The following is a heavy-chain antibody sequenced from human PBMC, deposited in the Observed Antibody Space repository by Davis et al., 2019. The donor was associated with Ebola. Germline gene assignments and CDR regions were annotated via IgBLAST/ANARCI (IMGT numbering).Heavy chain of an antibody. V-gene: IGHV3-7*01. Sequence: PLGSLRLSCTVSGFTFSSYWMSWVRQAPRKGLEWVANIKEDGSEKYYVDSVKGRFTISRDNVENSLDLQIHSLRAEDTAVYYCAREDKYNTFDYWGQGTLVTVPS. CDR1: GFTFSSYW. CDR3: AREDKYNTFDY. D-gene: IGHD1-1*01. J-gene: IGHJ4*02. CDR2: IKEDGSEK.